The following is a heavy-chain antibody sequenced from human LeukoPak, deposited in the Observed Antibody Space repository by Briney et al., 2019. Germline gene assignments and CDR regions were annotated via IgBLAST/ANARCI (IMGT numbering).Heavy chain of an antibody. CDR3: ARAHDRDGYSGHDY. CDR2: IDHSGST. CDR1: GGSFSGFY. V-gene: IGHV4-34*01. Sequence: SETLSLTCDVYGGSFSGFYWNWIRQPPGKGLEWIGEIDHSGSTNYNPSLKSRVTISVDRANNQFSLKLSSVTAADTAFYYCARAHDRDGYSGHDYWGQGTLVTVSS. J-gene: IGHJ4*02. D-gene: IGHD5-24*01.